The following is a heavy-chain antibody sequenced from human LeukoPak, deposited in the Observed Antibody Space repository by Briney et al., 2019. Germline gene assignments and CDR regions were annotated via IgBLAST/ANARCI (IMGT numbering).Heavy chain of an antibody. V-gene: IGHV4-4*02. CDR3: ASRIVGATSLGFDY. CDR2: IYHSGST. Sequence: SETLSLTCAVSGGSISSSNWWSWVRQPPGKGLEWIGEIYHSGSTNYNPSLKSRVAISVDKSKNQFSLKLSSVTAADTAVYYCASRIVGATSLGFDYWGQGTLVTVSS. J-gene: IGHJ4*02. CDR1: GGSISSSNW. D-gene: IGHD1-26*01.